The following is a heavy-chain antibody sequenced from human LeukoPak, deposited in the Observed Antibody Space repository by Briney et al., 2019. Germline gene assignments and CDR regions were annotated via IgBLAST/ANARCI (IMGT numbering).Heavy chain of an antibody. CDR1: GFTFSGSS. V-gene: IGHV3-73*01. J-gene: IGHJ5*02. D-gene: IGHD4-17*01. Sequence: PGGSLRLSCAASGFTFSGSSMHWVRQASGKGLEWVGRIRTKGNSYATAYAASVKGMFTISRDDSKNTTYLQMNSLKTEDTAVYYCSRGARDADYETWFDPWGRGTLVTVSS. CDR3: SRGARDADYETWFDP. CDR2: IRTKGNSYAT.